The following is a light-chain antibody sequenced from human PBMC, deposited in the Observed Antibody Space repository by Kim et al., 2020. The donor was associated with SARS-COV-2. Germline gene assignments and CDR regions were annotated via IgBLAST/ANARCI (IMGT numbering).Light chain of an antibody. CDR1: RSNIGSNP. V-gene: IGLV1-44*01. Sequence: GQRVTVYCSGTRSNIGSNPVNWFQQVPGTAPKLFSYNDNQRPSGVPDRVSASKSGTSASLAISGLQPEDAAHYFCAAWDYSLKGWVFGGGTQLTVL. J-gene: IGLJ3*02. CDR3: AAWDYSLKGWV. CDR2: NDN.